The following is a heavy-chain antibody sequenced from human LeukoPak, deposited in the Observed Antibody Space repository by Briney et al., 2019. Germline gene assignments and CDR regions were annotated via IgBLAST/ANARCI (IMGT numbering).Heavy chain of an antibody. CDR3: ARHSSGWYESAFDV. CDR1: GGSFSGYH. Sequence: SETLSLTCAVYGGSFSGYHWSWLRQPPGKGPEWIGEINHSGGTNYNPSLKSRVTISQDTSKNQFYLNLSSVTAADTAMYYCARHSSGWYESAFDVWGQGTMVSVSS. V-gene: IGHV4-34*01. CDR2: INHSGGT. J-gene: IGHJ3*01. D-gene: IGHD6-19*01.